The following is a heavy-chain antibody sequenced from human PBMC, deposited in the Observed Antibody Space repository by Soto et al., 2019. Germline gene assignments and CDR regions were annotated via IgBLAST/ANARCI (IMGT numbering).Heavy chain of an antibody. CDR1: GFSLSTSGVG. Sequence: QITLKESGPTLVKPTQTLTLTCTFSGFSLSTSGVGVGWIRQPPGKALEWLALIYWDDDKRYSPSLKSRLTITKDTSKNQVVLTMTNMDPVDTATYYCAHIGMCSGGSCFSRGSYFQHWGQGTLVTVSS. CDR2: IYWDDDK. CDR3: AHIGMCSGGSCFSRGSYFQH. J-gene: IGHJ1*01. V-gene: IGHV2-5*02. D-gene: IGHD2-15*01.